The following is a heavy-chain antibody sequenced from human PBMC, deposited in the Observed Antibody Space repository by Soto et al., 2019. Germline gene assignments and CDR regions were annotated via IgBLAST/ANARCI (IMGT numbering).Heavy chain of an antibody. CDR3: ARILDYYDSSGYYIDY. D-gene: IGHD3-22*01. CDR2: IYPGDSDT. CDR1: GYSFTSYW. J-gene: IGHJ4*02. Sequence: GESLKISCKGSGYSFTSYWIGWVRQMPGKGLEWMGIIYPGDSDTRYSPSFQGQVTISADKSISTAYLQWGSLKASDTAMYYCARILDYYDSSGYYIDYWGQGTLVTVSS. V-gene: IGHV5-51*01.